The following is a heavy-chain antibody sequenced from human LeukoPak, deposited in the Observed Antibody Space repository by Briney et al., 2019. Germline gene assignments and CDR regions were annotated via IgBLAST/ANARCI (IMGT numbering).Heavy chain of an antibody. CDR2: IYPGDSDT. V-gene: IGHV5-51*01. D-gene: IGHD1-26*01. CDR1: GYSFTSYW. J-gene: IGHJ5*02. Sequence: GGSLEISCKGSGYSFTSYWIAWVRQVPGKGLEWMGIIYPGDSDTRYSPSFQGQVTISADKSISTAYLQWSSLKASDTAMYYCARPAIVGATHWFDPWGQGTLVTVSS. CDR3: ARPAIVGATHWFDP.